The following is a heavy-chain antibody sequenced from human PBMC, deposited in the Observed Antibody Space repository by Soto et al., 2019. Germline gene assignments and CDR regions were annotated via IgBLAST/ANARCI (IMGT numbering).Heavy chain of an antibody. D-gene: IGHD6-19*01. J-gene: IGHJ6*02. CDR2: ISFDGSET. CDR1: GFTFNNSG. CDR3: AKDRVPGAYGHYYGMDV. V-gene: IGHV3-30*18. Sequence: QVQLVESGGGVVQPGRSLRLSCAVSGFTFNNSGMHWIRQAPGKGLEWVAVISFDGSETYYVDSMKGRFTISRDNSKNMLQLQMNSLRAEDTAIYYCAKDRVPGAYGHYYGMDVWGQGTTVTVSS.